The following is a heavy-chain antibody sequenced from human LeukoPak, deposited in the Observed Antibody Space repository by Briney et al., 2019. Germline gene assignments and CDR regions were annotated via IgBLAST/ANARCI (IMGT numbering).Heavy chain of an antibody. CDR3: ARLARKYQLQTLAY. Sequence: SETLSLTXTVSGGSISSSSYYWGWIRQPPGKGLEWIGSIYYSGSTYYNPSLKSRVTISVDTSKNQFSLKLSSVTAADTAVYYCARLARKYQLQTLAYWGQGTLVTVSS. D-gene: IGHD2-2*01. V-gene: IGHV4-39*01. J-gene: IGHJ4*02. CDR2: IYYSGST. CDR1: GGSISSSSYY.